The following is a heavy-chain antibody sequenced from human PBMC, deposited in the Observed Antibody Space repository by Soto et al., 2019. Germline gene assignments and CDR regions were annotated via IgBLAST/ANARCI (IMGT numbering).Heavy chain of an antibody. Sequence: QVQLVESGGGVVQPGRSLRLSCAAAGFTFSSYGMHWVRQAPGKGLEWVAVIWYAGSNKYYADSVKGRFTISRDNSKNTLYLQMNSLRAEDTAVYYCAKTCSSIVREDYFDYWGQGTLVTVSS. CDR3: AKTCSSIVREDYFDY. D-gene: IGHD1-26*01. CDR2: IWYAGSNK. V-gene: IGHV3-33*06. J-gene: IGHJ4*02. CDR1: GFTFSSYG.